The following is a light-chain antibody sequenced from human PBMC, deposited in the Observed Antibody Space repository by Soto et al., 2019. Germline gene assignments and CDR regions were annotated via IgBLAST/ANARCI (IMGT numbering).Light chain of an antibody. CDR1: QSIVTY. CDR2: SAS. Sequence: DIQMTQSPSSLSASIGDRDTITCRSNQSIVTYVNWYQQKPGKAPKLLISSASRLQSGVPSTFSGSGSGTDFTLTICSLRREDLATYFCQQSYLTPITFGQGTRLEIK. V-gene: IGKV1-39*01. J-gene: IGKJ5*01. CDR3: QQSYLTPIT.